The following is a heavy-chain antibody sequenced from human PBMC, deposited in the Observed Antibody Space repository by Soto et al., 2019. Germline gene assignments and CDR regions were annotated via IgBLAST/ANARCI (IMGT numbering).Heavy chain of an antibody. D-gene: IGHD6-6*01. Sequence: EVQLVESGGGLVKPGGSLRLSCAASGFTFSSYSMNWVRQAPGTGLEWVSSISSSSSYIYYADSVKGRFTISRDNAKNSLYLQMNSLRAEDTAVYYCARLGSSSSRYFDYWGQGTLVTVSS. CDR2: ISSSSSYI. CDR1: GFTFSSYS. V-gene: IGHV3-21*01. CDR3: ARLGSSSSRYFDY. J-gene: IGHJ4*02.